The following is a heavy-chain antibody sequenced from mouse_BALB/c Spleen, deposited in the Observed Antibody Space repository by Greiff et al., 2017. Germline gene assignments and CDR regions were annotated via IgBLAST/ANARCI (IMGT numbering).Heavy chain of an antibody. J-gene: IGHJ4*01. CDR2: IWSGGST. CDR3: DRRSGVYDDAMDY. D-gene: IGHD2-12*01. V-gene: IGHV2-2*02. Sequence: VQRVESGPGLVQPSQSLSITCTVSGFSLTSYGVHWVRQSPGKGLEWLGVIWSGGSTDYNAAFISRLSISKDNYKSQVFFKMNSLKANDEDIDYCDRRSGVYDDAMDYWGQGTSVTVSS. CDR1: GFSLTSYG.